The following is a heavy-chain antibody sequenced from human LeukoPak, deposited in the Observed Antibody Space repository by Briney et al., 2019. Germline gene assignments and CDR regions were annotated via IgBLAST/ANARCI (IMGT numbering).Heavy chain of an antibody. CDR3: VVGYSYGPWYYGMDV. V-gene: IGHV1-69*06. CDR2: IIPIFGTA. CDR1: GGTFSSYA. J-gene: IGHJ6*04. D-gene: IGHD5-18*01. Sequence: SVKVSCKASGGTFSSYAISWVRQAPGQGLEWMGGIIPIFGTANYAQKFQGRVTITADKSTSTAYMELSSLRSEDTAVYYCVVGYSYGPWYYGMDVWGKGTAVTVSS.